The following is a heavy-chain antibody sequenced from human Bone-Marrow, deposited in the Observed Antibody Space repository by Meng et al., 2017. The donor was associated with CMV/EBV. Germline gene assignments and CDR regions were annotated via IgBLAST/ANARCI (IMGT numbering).Heavy chain of an antibody. V-gene: IGHV3-15*04. CDR2: IESETDGATI. CDR1: GFTFSNTW. J-gene: IGHJ4*02. D-gene: IGHD3-16*01. Sequence: GESLKISCAASGFTFSNTWMSWVRQAPGKGLEWVGRIESETDGATIDYAAPVQGRFTISRDNAKNSVSLLMNSLRAEDTAVYYCARVGSSNLDYWGQGTLVTVSS. CDR3: ARVGSSNLDY.